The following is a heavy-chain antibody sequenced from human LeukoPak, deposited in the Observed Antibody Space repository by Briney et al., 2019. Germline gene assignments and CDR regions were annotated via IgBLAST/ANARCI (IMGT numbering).Heavy chain of an antibody. CDR1: VGSVSRYY. CDR3: ARARYANAWYAFDI. J-gene: IGHJ3*02. Sequence: SETLSLTCTVSVGSVSRYYWRWIPQPPGGGLEGIGYLSHSGSSDSNPSLKSRVTILVDTSKNQFSLKLTSVTAADTAVYYCARARYANAWYAFDIWGQGTMVTVSS. D-gene: IGHD2-2*01. V-gene: IGHV4-59*02. CDR2: LSHSGSS.